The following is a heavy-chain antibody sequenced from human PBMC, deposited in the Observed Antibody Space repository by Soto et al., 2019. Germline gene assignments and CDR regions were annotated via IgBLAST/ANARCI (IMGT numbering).Heavy chain of an antibody. CDR2: ITGSGGST. J-gene: IGHJ4*02. Sequence: EVQLLESGGGLAQPGGSLTLSCTASGIIFSAFAMSWVRQAPGKGLEWVSGITGSGGSTNYADTVKGRFTISRDNSKDTLYLQMKSLRVEDTANYYCAIVSVTRLRGEPPAHWGQGTLVTVSS. CDR3: AIVSVTRLRGEPPAH. D-gene: IGHD3-10*01. V-gene: IGHV3-23*01. CDR1: GIIFSAFA.